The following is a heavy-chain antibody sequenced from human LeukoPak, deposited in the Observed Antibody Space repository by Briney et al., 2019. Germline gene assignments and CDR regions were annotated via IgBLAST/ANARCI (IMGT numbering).Heavy chain of an antibody. CDR2: IIPIFGTA. V-gene: IGHV1-69*13. CDR1: GGTFSSYA. Sequence: ASVKVSCKASGGTFSSYAISWVRQAPGQGLEWMGGIIPIFGTANYAQKFQGRVTITADESTSTAYMELSSLRSEDTAVYYCASFGYSSGYYFDYWGQGTLVTVSS. J-gene: IGHJ4*02. CDR3: ASFGYSSGYYFDY. D-gene: IGHD6-19*01.